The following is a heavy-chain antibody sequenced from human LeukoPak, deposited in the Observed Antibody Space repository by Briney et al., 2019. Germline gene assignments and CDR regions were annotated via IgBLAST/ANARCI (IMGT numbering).Heavy chain of an antibody. D-gene: IGHD2-21*02. V-gene: IGHV4-38-2*01. CDR2: IYHSGST. CDR3: ATPLLFPQGYFQH. J-gene: IGHJ1*01. CDR1: GYSISSGYY. Sequence: SETLSLTCAVSGYSISSGYYWGWIRQPPGKGLEWIGSIYHSGSTYYSPSLKSRVTISVDTSKNHFSLKLSSVTAADTAVYYCATPLLFPQGYFQHWGQGTLVTASS.